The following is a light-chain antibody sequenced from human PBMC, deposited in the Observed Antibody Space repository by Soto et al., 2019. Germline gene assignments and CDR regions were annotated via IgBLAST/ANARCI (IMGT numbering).Light chain of an antibody. CDR2: GAS. Sequence: EIVMTQSPATLSVSPGERATLSCRASQSVSSNLAWYQHKPGQAPRLLIFGASTRATGIPARFSGSGSGTEFTLTISSLLSEDLAVYYCQHYNNWLPWTFGQGTKVEIK. J-gene: IGKJ1*01. CDR1: QSVSSN. CDR3: QHYNNWLPWT. V-gene: IGKV3-15*01.